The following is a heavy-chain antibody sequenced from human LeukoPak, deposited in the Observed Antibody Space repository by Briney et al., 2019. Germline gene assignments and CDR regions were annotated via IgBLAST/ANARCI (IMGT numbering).Heavy chain of an antibody. CDR1: GFTFSTYA. CDR3: ARDLELAAW. D-gene: IGHD1-26*01. Sequence: GGSLRLSCTASGFTFSTYAMTWVRQAPGKGLEWVSTISGSGGTTYYADSVKGRFTISRDNSKNTLYLQMNSLRAEDTAVYYCARDLELAAWWGQGTLVTVSS. J-gene: IGHJ4*02. CDR2: ISGSGGTT. V-gene: IGHV3-23*01.